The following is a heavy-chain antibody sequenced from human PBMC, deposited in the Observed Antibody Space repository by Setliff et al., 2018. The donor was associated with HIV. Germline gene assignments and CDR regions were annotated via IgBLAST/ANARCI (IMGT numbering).Heavy chain of an antibody. CDR3: ARDPHYYYYGSGSVVFDY. CDR1: GFTFSSYW. D-gene: IGHD3-10*01. J-gene: IGHJ4*02. V-gene: IGHV3-7*05. Sequence: GGSLRLSCAASGFTFSSYWMSWVRQAPGKGLEWVANIKQDGSEKYYVDSVKGRFTISRDNAKNSLYLQMNSLRAEDTAVYYCARDPHYYYYGSGSVVFDYWGQGTLVTSPQ. CDR2: IKQDGSEK.